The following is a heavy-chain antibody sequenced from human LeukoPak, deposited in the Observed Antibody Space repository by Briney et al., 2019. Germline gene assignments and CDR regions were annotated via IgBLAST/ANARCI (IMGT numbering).Heavy chain of an antibody. CDR1: GFTFNAFG. J-gene: IGHJ4*02. CDR3: ARSLPYGTTWYGRSDF. Sequence: GGSLRLSCAASGFTFNAFGMNWVRQAPGKGLEWVANIRQDGDTKYYVDSVKGRFTISRDNAMNSLYLQMNSLRAGDTAIYYCARSLPYGTTWYGRSDFWGQGTLVTVFS. D-gene: IGHD6-13*01. CDR2: IRQDGDTK. V-gene: IGHV3-7*03.